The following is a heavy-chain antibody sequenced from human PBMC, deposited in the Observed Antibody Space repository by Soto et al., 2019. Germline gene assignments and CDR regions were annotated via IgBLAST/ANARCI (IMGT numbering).Heavy chain of an antibody. D-gene: IGHD3-9*01. CDR3: ARDPPPYYDILTGYS. V-gene: IGHV1-69*13. J-gene: IGHJ4*02. Sequence: ASVKVSCKASGGTFSSYAISWVRQAPGQGLERMGGIIPIFGTANYAQKFQGRVTITADESTSTAYMELSSLRSEDTAVYYCARDPPPYYDILTGYSWGQGTLVTVSS. CDR1: GGTFSSYA. CDR2: IIPIFGTA.